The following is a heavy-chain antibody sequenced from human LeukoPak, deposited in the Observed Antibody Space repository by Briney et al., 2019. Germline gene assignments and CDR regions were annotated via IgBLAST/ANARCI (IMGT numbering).Heavy chain of an antibody. V-gene: IGHV4-61*01. CDR3: ARVDVKLANVLRFLEWPESWFDP. Sequence: PSETLSLTCTVSGSSISSVSNDSWTWIRQSPGKGLEWIGYIYITWNTNYNPSLKNHVTMSLDSPNNQFSLKLSSVTAADTAVYYCARVDVKLANVLRFLEWPESWFDPWGQGTLVTVSS. D-gene: IGHD3-3*01. J-gene: IGHJ5*02. CDR2: IYITWNT. CDR1: GSSISSVSNDS.